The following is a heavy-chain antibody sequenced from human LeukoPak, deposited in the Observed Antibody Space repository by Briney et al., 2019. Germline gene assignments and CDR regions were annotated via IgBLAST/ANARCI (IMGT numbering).Heavy chain of an antibody. D-gene: IGHD1-26*01. CDR2: IYPGDSDT. CDR3: ARHRVGIYSRNHAFDI. V-gene: IGHV5-51*01. Sequence: GESLKISCKGSGYTFSSNWIGWVRLMPGKGLEWMGIIYPGDSDTRYSPSFQGQVTISADKSSSTAYLQWSSLKASDTAMYYCARHRVGIYSRNHAFDIWGQGTMVTVSS. J-gene: IGHJ3*02. CDR1: GYTFSSNW.